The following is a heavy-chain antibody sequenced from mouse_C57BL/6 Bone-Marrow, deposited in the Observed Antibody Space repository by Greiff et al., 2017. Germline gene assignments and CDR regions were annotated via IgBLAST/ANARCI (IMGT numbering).Heavy chain of an antibody. D-gene: IGHD1-1*01. V-gene: IGHV1-69*01. Sequence: QVQLQQPGAELVMPGASVKLSCKASGYTFTSYWMHWVKQRPGQGLEWIVEIDPSDSYTNYNQKFKGKSTLTVDKSSSTAYIQLSRLTSENSAVYYCARPYCYSDSYYAMDYWGQGTSVTVSS. CDR1: GYTFTSYW. CDR3: ARPYCYSDSYYAMDY. J-gene: IGHJ4*01. CDR2: IDPSDSYT.